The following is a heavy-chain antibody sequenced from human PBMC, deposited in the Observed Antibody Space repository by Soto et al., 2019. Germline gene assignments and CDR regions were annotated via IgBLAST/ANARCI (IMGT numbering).Heavy chain of an antibody. CDR2: INHSGST. CDR1: GGSFSGYY. D-gene: IGHD3-16*01. J-gene: IGHJ6*03. V-gene: IGHV4-34*01. Sequence: SETLSLTCAVYGGSFSGYYWSWIRQPPGKGLEWIGEINHSGSTNYNPSLKSRVTISVDTSKNQFSLKLSSVTAADTAVYYCACQGGSYYYYMDAWGKGTTVTVSS. CDR3: ACQGGSYYYYMDA.